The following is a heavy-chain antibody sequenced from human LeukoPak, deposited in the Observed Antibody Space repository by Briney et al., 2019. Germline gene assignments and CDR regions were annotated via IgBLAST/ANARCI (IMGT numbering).Heavy chain of an antibody. Sequence: LEASVKVSCKASGGTFSSYAISWVRQAPGQGLEWMGGIIPIFGTANYAQKFQGRVTITADESTSTAYMEPSSLRSEDTAVYYCARGKVGAPVDYWGQGTLVTVSS. CDR3: ARGKVGAPVDY. CDR2: IIPIFGTA. D-gene: IGHD1-26*01. CDR1: GGTFSSYA. V-gene: IGHV1-69*01. J-gene: IGHJ4*02.